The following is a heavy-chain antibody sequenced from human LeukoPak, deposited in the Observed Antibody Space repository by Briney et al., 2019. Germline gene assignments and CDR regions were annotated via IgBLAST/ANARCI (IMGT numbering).Heavy chain of an antibody. D-gene: IGHD2-21*02. CDR1: GGSISSYY. J-gene: IGHJ4*02. V-gene: IGHV4-59*01. CDR2: IYYSGST. Sequence: KPSETLSLTCTVSGGSISSYYWSWIRQPPGKALEWIGYIYYSGSTNYNPSLKSRVTISVDTSKNQFSLKLSSVTAADTAVYYCASSIQLPYCGGDCYPISYWGQGTLVTVSS. CDR3: ASSIQLPYCGGDCYPISY.